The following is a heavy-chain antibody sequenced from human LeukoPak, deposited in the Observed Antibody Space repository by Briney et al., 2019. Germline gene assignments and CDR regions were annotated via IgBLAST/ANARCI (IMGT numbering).Heavy chain of an antibody. J-gene: IGHJ4*02. CDR2: IYYSGST. CDR3: AREPILYGSGSRFDY. D-gene: IGHD3-10*01. Sequence: PSETLSLTCTVSGGSISSGGYYWSWIRQHPGKGLEWIGYIYYSGSTYYNPSLKSRVTISVDTSKNQFSLKLSSVTAADTAVYYCAREPILYGSGSRFDYWGQGTLVTVSS. V-gene: IGHV4-31*03. CDR1: GGSISSGGYY.